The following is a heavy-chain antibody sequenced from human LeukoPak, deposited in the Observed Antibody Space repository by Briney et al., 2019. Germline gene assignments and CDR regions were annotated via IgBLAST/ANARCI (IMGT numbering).Heavy chain of an antibody. V-gene: IGHV4-39*01. CDR2: IYYSGST. Sequence: SETLPLTCTVSGGSISSSSYYWGWIRQPPGKGLEWIGSIYYSGSTYYNPSLKSRVTISVDTSKNQFSLKLSSVTAADTAVYYCARLDGSGSYRVSKFYIDYWGQGTLVTVSS. D-gene: IGHD3-10*01. CDR1: GGSISSSSYY. J-gene: IGHJ4*02. CDR3: ARLDGSGSYRVSKFYIDY.